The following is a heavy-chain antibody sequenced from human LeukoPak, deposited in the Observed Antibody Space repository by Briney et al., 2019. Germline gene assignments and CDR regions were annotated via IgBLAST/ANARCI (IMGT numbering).Heavy chain of an antibody. V-gene: IGHV1-46*01. J-gene: IGHJ4*02. Sequence: ASVKASCKASGYTFISYFIHWVRQAPGQGLEWMGIINPSGGSTRYAQKFQGRVTMTRDTSTSTVYMEMSSLRSEDTAVYYCARSGGDAIRPFDYWGQGTLVTVSS. D-gene: IGHD2-21*02. CDR2: INPSGGST. CDR1: GYTFISYF. CDR3: ARSGGDAIRPFDY.